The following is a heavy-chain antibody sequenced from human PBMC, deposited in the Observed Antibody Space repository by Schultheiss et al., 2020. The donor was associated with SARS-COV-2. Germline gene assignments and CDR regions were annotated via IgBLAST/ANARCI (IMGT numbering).Heavy chain of an antibody. CDR1: GYTFTSYG. Sequence: ASVKVSCKASGYTFTSYGISWVRQAPGQGLEWMGWISAYNGNTNYAQKLQGRVTMTTDTSTSTAYMELSRLRSDDTAVYNCAKARVPTPRLRWLHWGWFDYWGQGTLVTVSS. J-gene: IGHJ4*02. D-gene: IGHD4-23*01. CDR3: AKARVPTPRLRWLHWGWFDY. CDR2: ISAYNGNT. V-gene: IGHV1-18*04.